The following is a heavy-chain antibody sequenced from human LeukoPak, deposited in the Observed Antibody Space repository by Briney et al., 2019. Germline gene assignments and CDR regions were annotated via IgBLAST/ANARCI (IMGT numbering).Heavy chain of an antibody. CDR2: ISGSGGST. Sequence: GGSLRLSCVASGFTFSTYAMSWVRQAPGKGLEWVSAISGSGGSTDYADSVKGRFTISRDNSKNTLYLQMNSLRAEDTAVYYCVKDSGYCSSTSCYTAFDVWGQGTMVIVSS. CDR1: GFTFSTYA. CDR3: VKDSGYCSSTSCYTAFDV. J-gene: IGHJ3*01. D-gene: IGHD2-2*02. V-gene: IGHV3-23*01.